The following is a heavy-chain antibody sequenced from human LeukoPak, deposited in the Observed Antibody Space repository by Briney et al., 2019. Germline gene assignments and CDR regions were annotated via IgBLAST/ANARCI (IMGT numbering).Heavy chain of an antibody. V-gene: IGHV3-48*02. Sequence: GGSPRLSCAASGFTFSTYSMNWVRQAPGKGLEWVSYISTSSSGIYFADSVKGRFTISRGNAKNSLYLQMNSLRDEDTAVYFCARDKDWAFDFWGQGTLVTVSS. J-gene: IGHJ4*02. CDR3: ARDKDWAFDF. CDR2: ISTSSSGI. D-gene: IGHD3/OR15-3a*01. CDR1: GFTFSTYS.